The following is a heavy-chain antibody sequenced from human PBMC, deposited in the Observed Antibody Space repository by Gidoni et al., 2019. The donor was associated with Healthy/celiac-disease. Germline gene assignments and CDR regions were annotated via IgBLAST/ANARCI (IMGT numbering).Heavy chain of an antibody. D-gene: IGHD3-16*01. CDR2: ISGDGVST. V-gene: IGHV3-43*02. CDR1: GFTFDDYA. J-gene: IGHJ6*02. CDR3: AKDGGEGELWSRLYYYYGMDV. Sequence: EVQLVESGGGVVQPGGSLRLSCAASGFTFDDYAMHWFRQAPGKGLEWVSLISGDGVSTYYADSVKGRFTISRDNSKNSLYLQMNSLRTEDTALYYCAKDGGEGELWSRLYYYYGMDVWGQGTTVTVSS.